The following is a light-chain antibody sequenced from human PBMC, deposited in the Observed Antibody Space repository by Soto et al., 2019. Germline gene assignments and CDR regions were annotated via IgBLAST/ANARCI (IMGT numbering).Light chain of an antibody. J-gene: IGKJ5*01. CDR1: QGISSY. CDR2: AAS. V-gene: IGKV1-9*01. Sequence: IQLTQSPSFLSACVGDRVTITCRSSQGISSYLAWYQQKPGKAHKVLIYAASTLQSGVRSRFSGSGSGTEFNLTISSLQPEDCATYYCQQLNSYPITFGQGTRLEI. CDR3: QQLNSYPIT.